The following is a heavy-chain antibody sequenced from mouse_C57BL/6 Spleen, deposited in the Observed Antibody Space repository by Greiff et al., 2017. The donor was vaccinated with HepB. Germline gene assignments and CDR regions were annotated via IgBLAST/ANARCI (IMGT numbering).Heavy chain of an antibody. V-gene: IGHV14-3*01. CDR2: IDPANGNT. Sequence: VQLKQSVAELVRPGASVKLSCTASGFNIKNTYMHWVKQRPEQGLEWIGRIDPANGNTKYAPKFQGKATITVDTSSNKAYLQLSSLTSEDTAIYYCASRIYCDYGGFAYWGQGTLVTVSA. J-gene: IGHJ3*01. CDR3: ASRIYCDYGGFAY. CDR1: GFNIKNTY. D-gene: IGHD2-4*01.